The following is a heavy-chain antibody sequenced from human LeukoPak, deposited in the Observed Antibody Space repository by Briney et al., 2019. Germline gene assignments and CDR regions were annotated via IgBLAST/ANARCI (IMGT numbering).Heavy chain of an antibody. CDR3: ARDSGTTGEVKFDP. D-gene: IGHD3-10*01. CDR2: ISGSGTI. CDR1: GGSIHRE. Sequence: PSDTLSLMCTLSGGSIHREWSWIRQPAGKGLEWIGRISGSGTITYNPALQSRLTISIDTSKNQFSLKLMSVTAADTAVYYCARDSGTTGEVKFDPWGQGTLVTVSS. V-gene: IGHV4-4*07. J-gene: IGHJ5*02.